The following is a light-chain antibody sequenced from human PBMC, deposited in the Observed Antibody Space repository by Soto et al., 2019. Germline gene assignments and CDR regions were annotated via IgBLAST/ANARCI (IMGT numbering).Light chain of an antibody. V-gene: IGKV3-15*01. Sequence: EIVLTPSPATLSVSPGERATLSCRASQSLSSNLAWYQQKPGQAPRLLIYDASIRATGIPARFSGSGSGTEFTLTISSLQSEDFAVYYCQQYNNWPLWTFGQGTKVDI. J-gene: IGKJ1*01. CDR3: QQYNNWPLWT. CDR2: DAS. CDR1: QSLSSN.